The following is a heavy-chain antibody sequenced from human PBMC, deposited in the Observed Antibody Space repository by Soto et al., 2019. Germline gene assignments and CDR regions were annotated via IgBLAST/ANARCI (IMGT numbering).Heavy chain of an antibody. V-gene: IGHV4-34*01. CDR3: ARLMRRWLQLRGGWFDP. D-gene: IGHD5-12*01. CDR2: INHSGST. J-gene: IGHJ5*02. Sequence: QVQLQQWGAGLLKPSETLSLTCAVYGGSFSGYYWSWIRQPPGKGLEWVGEINHSGSTNYNPSLKGRVTISVDASKNQFSLKLRSVTAADTAVYYWARLMRRWLQLRGGWFDPWGQGTLVTVSS. CDR1: GGSFSGYY.